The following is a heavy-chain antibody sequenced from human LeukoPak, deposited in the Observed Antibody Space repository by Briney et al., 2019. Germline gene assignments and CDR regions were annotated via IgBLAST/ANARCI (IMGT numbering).Heavy chain of an antibody. CDR2: INHSGST. J-gene: IGHJ6*03. V-gene: IGHV4-34*01. Sequence: SETLSLTCAVYGGSFSGYYWSWIRQPPGKGLEWIGEINHSGSTNYNPSLKSRITLSVDTSKSQFSLKLSSVTAADTAVYYCARAVYVGYYYYYMDVWGKGTTVTVSS. D-gene: IGHD5/OR15-5a*01. CDR1: GGSFSGYY. CDR3: ARAVYVGYYYYYMDV.